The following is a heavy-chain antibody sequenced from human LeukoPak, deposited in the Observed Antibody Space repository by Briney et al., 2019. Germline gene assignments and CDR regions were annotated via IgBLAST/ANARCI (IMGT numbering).Heavy chain of an antibody. D-gene: IGHD3-10*02. J-gene: IGHJ6*02. V-gene: IGHV1-18*01. CDR3: ARDNVFAYYYYGMDV. CDR2: ISAYNGNT. Sequence: ASVKVPCKASGYTFTSYGISWVRQAPGQGLEWMGWISAYNGNTNYAQKLQGRVTMTTDTSTSTAYMELRSLRSDDTAVYYCARDNVFAYYYYGMDVWGQGTTVTVSS. CDR1: GYTFTSYG.